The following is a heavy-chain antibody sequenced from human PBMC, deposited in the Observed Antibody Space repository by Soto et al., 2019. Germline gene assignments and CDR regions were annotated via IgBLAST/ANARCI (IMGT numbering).Heavy chain of an antibody. CDR2: INPDGTSI. J-gene: IGHJ4*02. CDR3: ATAGSFRFDY. V-gene: IGHV3-74*01. CDR1: GFSFSTYC. D-gene: IGHD3-10*01. Sequence: GGSLRLSCVGSGFSFSTYCIHWVRQAPGKGLVWVSRINPDGTSISYADSVKGRFTISRDNAKNTLYLQMNNLGAEDTAVYYCATAGSFRFDYWGLGTLVTVSS.